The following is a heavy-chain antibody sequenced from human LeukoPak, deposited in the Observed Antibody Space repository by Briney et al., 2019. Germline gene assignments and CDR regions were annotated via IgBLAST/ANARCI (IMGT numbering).Heavy chain of an antibody. V-gene: IGHV3-30-3*01. CDR1: GFTFSSYA. CDR2: ISYDGSNK. CDR3: AREGSWGSGIELYYYYGMDV. J-gene: IGHJ6*02. D-gene: IGHD3-10*01. Sequence: GGSLRLSCAASGFTFSSYAMHWVRQPPGKGLEWVAVISYDGSNKYYADSVKGRFTISRDNSKNTLYLQMNSLRAEDTAVYYCAREGSWGSGIELYYYYGMDVWGQGTTVTVSS.